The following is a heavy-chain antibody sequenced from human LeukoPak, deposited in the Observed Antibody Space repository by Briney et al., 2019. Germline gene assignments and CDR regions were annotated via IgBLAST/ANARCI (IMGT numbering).Heavy chain of an antibody. CDR1: GFTFSSYS. CDR2: ISSSSYI. J-gene: IGHJ4*02. V-gene: IGHV3-21*01. Sequence: GGSLRLSCAASGFTFSSYSMNWVRQAPGKGLEWVSSISSSSYIYYADSVKGRFTISRDNAKNSLYLQMNSLRAEDTAVYYCARGMVRGVQPDYWGQGTLVTVSS. CDR3: ARGMVRGVQPDY. D-gene: IGHD3-10*01.